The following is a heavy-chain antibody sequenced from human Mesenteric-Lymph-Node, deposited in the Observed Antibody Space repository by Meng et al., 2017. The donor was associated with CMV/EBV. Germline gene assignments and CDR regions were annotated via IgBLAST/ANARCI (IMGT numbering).Heavy chain of an antibody. Sequence: SETLSLTCTVSGGSISRYYWSWIRQTPRKGLEWIGSIDYSGTNYNPSLKSRVTISVDTSKNQFSLELSAVTAADTAVYYCTRGSLDRTFDIWGQGTMVTV. CDR3: TRGSLDRTFDI. CDR2: IDYSGT. J-gene: IGHJ3*02. V-gene: IGHV4-59*01. D-gene: IGHD3-9*01. CDR1: GGSISRYY.